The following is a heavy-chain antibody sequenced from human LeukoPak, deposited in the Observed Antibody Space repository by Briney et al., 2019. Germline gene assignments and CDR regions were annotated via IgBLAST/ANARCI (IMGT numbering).Heavy chain of an antibody. CDR3: AKDRSSSWYWFDP. CDR1: GFTFSTYA. Sequence: GGSLRLSCAASGFTFSTYAMSWVRQAPGKGLEWFSGISGRGSSTYYADSVKGRFTISRDNSKNTLYLQMNSLRAEDTAVYYCAKDRSSSWYWFDPWGQGTLVTVSS. D-gene: IGHD6-13*01. CDR2: ISGRGSST. V-gene: IGHV3-23*01. J-gene: IGHJ5*02.